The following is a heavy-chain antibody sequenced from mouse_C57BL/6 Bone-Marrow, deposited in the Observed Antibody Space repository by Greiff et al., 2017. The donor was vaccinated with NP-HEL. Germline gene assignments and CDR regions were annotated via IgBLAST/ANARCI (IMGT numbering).Heavy chain of an antibody. CDR3: AREFITTVVRDYWYFDV. V-gene: IGHV1-69*01. Sequence: QVQLKQPGAELVMPGASVKLSCKASGYTFTSYWMHWVKQRPGQGLEWIGEIDPSDSYTNYNQKFKGKSTLTVDKSSSTAYMQLSSLTSEDSAVYYCAREFITTVVRDYWYFDVWGTGTTVTVSS. J-gene: IGHJ1*03. D-gene: IGHD1-1*01. CDR1: GYTFTSYW. CDR2: IDPSDSYT.